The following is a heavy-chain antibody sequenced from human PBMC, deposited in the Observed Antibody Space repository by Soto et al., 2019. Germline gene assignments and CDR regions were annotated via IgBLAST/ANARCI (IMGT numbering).Heavy chain of an antibody. CDR3: ARKVSYYDILTGYYDDAFDI. Sequence: GGSLRLSCAASGFTFSSYWMHWVRQAPGKGLVWVSRINSDGRSTSYADSVKGRFTISRDNAKNTLYLQMNSLRAEDTAVYYCARKVSYYDILTGYYDDAFDIWGQGTMVTVSS. D-gene: IGHD3-9*01. J-gene: IGHJ3*02. CDR2: INSDGRST. CDR1: GFTFSSYW. V-gene: IGHV3-74*01.